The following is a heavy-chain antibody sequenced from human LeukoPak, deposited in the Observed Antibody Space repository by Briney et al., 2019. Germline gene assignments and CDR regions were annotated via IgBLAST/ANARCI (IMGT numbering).Heavy chain of an antibody. CDR3: ARGGAGDVLWAFDI. Sequence: SVKVSCKASGGTFSSYAIGWVRQAPGQGLEWMGGIIPIFGTANYAQKFQGRVTITADESTSTAYMELSSLRSEDTAVYYCARGGAGDVLWAFDIWGQGTMVTVSS. CDR2: IIPIFGTA. V-gene: IGHV1-69*13. J-gene: IGHJ3*02. D-gene: IGHD7-27*01. CDR1: GGTFSSYA.